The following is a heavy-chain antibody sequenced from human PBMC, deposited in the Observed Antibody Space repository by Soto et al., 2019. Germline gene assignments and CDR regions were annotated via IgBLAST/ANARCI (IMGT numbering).Heavy chain of an antibody. Sequence: EVQLVESGGGLVQTGGSLRLSCAASGFTFTYYWMHWVRQAPGKGLVWVSRINTDESSTEYADSVKGRFTISRDNAKNTLYLQMTSLGADDTAVYYCTRVGYGSGKDFDYWGQGTLVTVPS. V-gene: IGHV3-74*03. CDR2: INTDESST. J-gene: IGHJ4*02. CDR1: GFTFTYYW. CDR3: TRVGYGSGKDFDY. D-gene: IGHD3-10*01.